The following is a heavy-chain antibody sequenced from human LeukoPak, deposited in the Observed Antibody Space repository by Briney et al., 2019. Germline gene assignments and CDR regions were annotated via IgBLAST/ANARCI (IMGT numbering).Heavy chain of an antibody. Sequence: GRSLRLSSAASGFTFSSYGMHWVRQAPGKGLEWVAVISYDGSNKYYADSVKGRFTISRDNSKNTLYLQMNSLRAEDTAVYYCAKDFPSSPDAFDIWGQGTMVTVSS. CDR1: GFTFSSYG. V-gene: IGHV3-30*18. CDR3: AKDFPSSPDAFDI. CDR2: ISYDGSNK. J-gene: IGHJ3*02.